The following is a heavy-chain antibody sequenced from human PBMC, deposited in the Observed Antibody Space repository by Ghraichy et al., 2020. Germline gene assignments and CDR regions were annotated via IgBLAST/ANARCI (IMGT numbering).Heavy chain of an antibody. CDR3: VSERATGYFQY. D-gene: IGHD5-12*01. Sequence: ASVKVSCKASGYTFTSYGLSWVRQAPGQGLEWMGWISAYNGNTNYAQKLQDRVTMTTDTSTSTAYMELRSLQSDDTAVYYCVSERATGYFQYWGQGTLVTVSS. J-gene: IGHJ1*01. CDR2: ISAYNGNT. V-gene: IGHV1-18*01. CDR1: GYTFTSYG.